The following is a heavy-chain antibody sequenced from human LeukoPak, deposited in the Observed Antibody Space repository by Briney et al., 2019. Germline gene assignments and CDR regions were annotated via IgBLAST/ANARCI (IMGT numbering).Heavy chain of an antibody. CDR2: MNPNSGNT. D-gene: IGHD3-10*01. Sequence: ASVKVSCKASGYTFTSYDINWVRQATGQGLEWTGWMNPNSGNTGYAQKFQGRVTMTRNTSISTAYMELSSLRSEDTAVYYCARGPMRPYGSGSYRLNWFDPWGQGTLVTVSS. CDR3: ARGPMRPYGSGSYRLNWFDP. J-gene: IGHJ5*02. CDR1: GYTFTSYD. V-gene: IGHV1-8*01.